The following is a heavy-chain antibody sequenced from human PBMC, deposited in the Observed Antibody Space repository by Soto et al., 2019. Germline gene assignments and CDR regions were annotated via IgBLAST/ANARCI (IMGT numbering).Heavy chain of an antibody. J-gene: IGHJ3*02. CDR2: IYPGDSDT. CDR3: ATDPWNCSSTSCRDAFDI. Sequence: GESLKISCKGSGHSFTSYWIGWVRQMPGKGLEWMGTIYPGDSDTRYSPSFQGQVTISADKSISTAYLQWSSLKASDTAMYYCATDPWNCSSTSCRDAFDIWGQGTMVTVSS. CDR1: GHSFTSYW. D-gene: IGHD2-2*01. V-gene: IGHV5-51*01.